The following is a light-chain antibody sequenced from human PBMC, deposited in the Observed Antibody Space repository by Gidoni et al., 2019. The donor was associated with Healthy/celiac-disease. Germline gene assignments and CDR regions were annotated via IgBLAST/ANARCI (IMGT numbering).Light chain of an antibody. CDR2: WAS. J-gene: IGKJ2*01. CDR3: QQYYSNPCH. CDR1: QSVLYSSNNKNY. Sequence: IVRTQSTDSLASSLGESATINCKSSQSVLYSSNNKNYLAWYQQKPGQPPKLLIYWASTRESGVPDRFSGSGSGTDFTLTISSLQAEDVAVYYCQQYYSNPCHFGQGTKLEIK. V-gene: IGKV4-1*01.